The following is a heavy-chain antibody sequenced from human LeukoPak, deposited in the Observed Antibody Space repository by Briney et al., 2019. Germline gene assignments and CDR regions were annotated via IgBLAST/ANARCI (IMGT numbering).Heavy chain of an antibody. Sequence: NTSETLSLTCAVSGGSFSGYYWSWIRQPPGKGLERIGEINHSGSTNYNPSLKSRVTISVDTSKTQFSLKLSSVTAADTAVYYCAGFTVARGPFDYWGQGTLVTVSS. CDR3: AGFTVARGPFDY. D-gene: IGHD2-21*01. V-gene: IGHV4-34*01. J-gene: IGHJ4*02. CDR1: GGSFSGYY. CDR2: INHSGST.